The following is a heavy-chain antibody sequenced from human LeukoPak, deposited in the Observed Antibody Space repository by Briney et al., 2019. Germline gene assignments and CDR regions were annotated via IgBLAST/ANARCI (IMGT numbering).Heavy chain of an antibody. V-gene: IGHV3-23*01. CDR2: ITRSGGST. D-gene: IGHD2-15*01. CDR3: SKSDCSGGSCYENY. J-gene: IGHJ4*02. CDR1: GFTFSSYA. Sequence: GGSLRLSCAASGFTFSSYAMSWVRQAPGKGLEWVSVITRSGGSTYYADSVRGRFTISRDNPKNTLYLQMNSLRAEDTAVYYCSKSDCSGGSCYENYWGQGTLVTVSS.